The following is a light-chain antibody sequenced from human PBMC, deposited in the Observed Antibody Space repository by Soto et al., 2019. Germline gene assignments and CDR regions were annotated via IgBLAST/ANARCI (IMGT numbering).Light chain of an antibody. CDR3: QQRSNWPWT. Sequence: EIVLTQSPATLSLSPGERATLSCRASQSVSSYLAWYQQKPGQAPRLLIYDASNRATGIPARFSGSGSGTDFTLTINSLEPEHFAVYYCQQRSNWPWTFGQGTKVDIK. CDR1: QSVSSY. CDR2: DAS. V-gene: IGKV3-11*01. J-gene: IGKJ1*01.